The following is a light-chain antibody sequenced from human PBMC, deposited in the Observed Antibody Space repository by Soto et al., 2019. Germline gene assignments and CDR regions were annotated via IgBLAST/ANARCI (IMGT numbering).Light chain of an antibody. CDR1: QGIINN. J-gene: IGKJ4*01. CDR2: GAS. Sequence: DIPMTQSPSSLSASVGDRVTITCRASQGIINNLAWYQQKPGKVPKLLIYGASTLQSGVPSRFSGSGSGTDFTLTISSLQSEDVATYYCQKYNGAPLTFGGGTKVEIK. CDR3: QKYNGAPLT. V-gene: IGKV1-27*01.